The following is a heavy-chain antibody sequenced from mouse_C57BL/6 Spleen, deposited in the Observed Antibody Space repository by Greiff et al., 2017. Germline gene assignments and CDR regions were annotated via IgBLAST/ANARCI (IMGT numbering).Heavy chain of an antibody. D-gene: IGHD1-1*01. CDR2: IHPNSGST. Sequence: QVQLKQPGAELVKPGASVKLSCKASGYTFTSYWMHWVKQRPGQGLEWIGMIHPNSGSTNYNEKFKSKATLTVDKSSSTAYMQLSSLTSEDSAVYYCAREGDYYGSSRDYWGQGTTLTVSS. V-gene: IGHV1-64*01. CDR1: GYTFTSYW. J-gene: IGHJ2*01. CDR3: AREGDYYGSSRDY.